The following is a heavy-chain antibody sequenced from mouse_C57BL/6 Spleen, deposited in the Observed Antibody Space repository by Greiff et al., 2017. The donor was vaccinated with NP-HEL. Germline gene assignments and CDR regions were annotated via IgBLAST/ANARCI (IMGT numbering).Heavy chain of an antibody. CDR3: ARHGYYGSSPYYFDY. CDR1: GFTFSSYG. Sequence: EVKVVDSGGDLVKPGGSLKLSCAASGFTFSSYGMSWVRQTPDKRLEWVATISSGGSYTYYPDSVKGRFTISRDNAKNTLYLQMSSLKSEDTAMYYCARHGYYGSSPYYFDYWGQGTTLTVSS. D-gene: IGHD1-1*01. V-gene: IGHV5-6*01. CDR2: ISSGGSYT. J-gene: IGHJ2*01.